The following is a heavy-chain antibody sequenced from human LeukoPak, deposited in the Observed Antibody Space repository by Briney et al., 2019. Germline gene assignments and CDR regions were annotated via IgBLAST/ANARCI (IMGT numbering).Heavy chain of an antibody. V-gene: IGHV3-23*01. J-gene: IGHJ6*03. CDR1: GFTFSSYA. CDR3: ANGNRCTSPNCLGYYYFYMDV. CDR2: FSGGGGTT. D-gene: IGHD2-8*01. Sequence: PGGSLRLSCAASGFTFSSYAMNWVRQAPGRGLEWVSGFSGGGGTTYYADSVKGRFTISRDNSKNTLYLQMNSLRAEDTAVYYCANGNRCTSPNCLGYYYFYMDVWGKGTTVTVSS.